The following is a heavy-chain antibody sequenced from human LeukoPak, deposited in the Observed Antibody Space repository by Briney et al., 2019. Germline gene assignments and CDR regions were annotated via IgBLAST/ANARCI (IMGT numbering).Heavy chain of an antibody. Sequence: ASVTVFCKASGYTFTSYGISWVRQAPGQGLGWMGWISAYNGNTNYAQKLQGRVTMTTDTSTSTAYMELRSLRSDDTAVYYCARGTGTYDYVWGSYRLYYFDYWGQGTLVTVSS. J-gene: IGHJ4*02. CDR3: ARGTGTYDYVWGSYRLYYFDY. V-gene: IGHV1-18*01. CDR2: ISAYNGNT. CDR1: GYTFTSYG. D-gene: IGHD3-16*02.